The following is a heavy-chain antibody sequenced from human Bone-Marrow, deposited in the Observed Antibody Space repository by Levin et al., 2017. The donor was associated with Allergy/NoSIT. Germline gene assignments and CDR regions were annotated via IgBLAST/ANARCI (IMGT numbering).Heavy chain of an antibody. D-gene: IGHD3-10*01. Sequence: RGESLKISCKASGYSFSRYGLTWVRQAPGQGPEWMGWISPNNGNTNYAQKFQGRVTVTTDTSTSTAYMELRSLRSDDTAVYYCARDYFGSGSYYIFDYWGQGTLVIVSS. CDR2: ISPNNGNT. V-gene: IGHV1-18*01. CDR3: ARDYFGSGSYYIFDY. J-gene: IGHJ4*02. CDR1: GYSFSRYG.